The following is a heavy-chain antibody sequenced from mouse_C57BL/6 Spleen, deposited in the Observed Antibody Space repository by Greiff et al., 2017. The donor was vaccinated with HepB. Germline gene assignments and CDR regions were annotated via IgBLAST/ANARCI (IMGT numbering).Heavy chain of an antibody. Sequence: VQLQESGAELVRPGTSVKVSCKASGYAFTNYLIEWVKQRPGQGLEWIGVINPGSGGTNYNEKFKGKATLTADKSSSTAYMQLSSLTSEDSAVYVCARDYGSSYRAWFAYWGQGTLVTVSA. CDR2: INPGSGGT. D-gene: IGHD1-1*01. CDR1: GYAFTNYL. CDR3: ARDYGSSYRAWFAY. V-gene: IGHV1-54*01. J-gene: IGHJ3*01.